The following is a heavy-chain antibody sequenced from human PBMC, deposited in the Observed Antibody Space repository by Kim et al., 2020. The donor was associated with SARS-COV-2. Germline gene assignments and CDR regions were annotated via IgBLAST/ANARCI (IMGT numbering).Heavy chain of an antibody. D-gene: IGHD6-19*01. CDR3: TTDRPSSRQWLVLDYFDY. CDR1: GFTFGDYA. J-gene: IGHJ4*02. V-gene: IGHV3-49*04. Sequence: GGSLRLSCTASGFTFGDYAMSWVRQAPGKGLEWVGFIRSKAYGGTTEYAASVKGRFTISRDDSKSIAYLQMNSLKTEDTAVYYCTTDRPSSRQWLVLDYFDYWGQGTLVTVSS. CDR2: IRSKAYGGTT.